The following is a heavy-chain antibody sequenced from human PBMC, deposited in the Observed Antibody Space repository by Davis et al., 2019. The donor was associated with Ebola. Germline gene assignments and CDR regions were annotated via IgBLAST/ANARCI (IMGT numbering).Heavy chain of an antibody. CDR2: ISYDGSNK. D-gene: IGHD3-22*01. V-gene: IGHV3-30-3*01. Sequence: GESLKISCAASGFTFSSYAMHWVRQAPGKGLEWVAVISYDGSNKYYADSVKGRFTISRDNSKNTLYLQMNSLRAEDTAVYYCAREKAYYDSSGYYYLYYYYYGMDVWGQGTTVTVSS. CDR3: AREKAYYDSSGYYYLYYYYYGMDV. CDR1: GFTFSSYA. J-gene: IGHJ6*02.